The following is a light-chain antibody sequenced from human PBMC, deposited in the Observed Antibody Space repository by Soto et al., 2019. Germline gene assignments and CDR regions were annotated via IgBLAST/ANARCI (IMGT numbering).Light chain of an antibody. J-gene: IGLJ2*01. CDR3: SSYTSSSTVV. V-gene: IGLV2-14*01. CDR1: SSDVGGYNY. CDR2: EVS. Sequence: QAVLTQPASVSGSPGQSITISCTATSSDVGGYNYVSWYQQHPGKAPKLMIYEVSHRPSGVSNRFSGSKSGSTASLTISGLQAEDEADYYCSSYTSSSTVVFGGGTKLTVL.